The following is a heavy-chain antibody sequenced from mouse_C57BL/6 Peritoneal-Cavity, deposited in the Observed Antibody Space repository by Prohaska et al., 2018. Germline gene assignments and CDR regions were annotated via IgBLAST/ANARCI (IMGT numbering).Heavy chain of an antibody. V-gene: IGHV12-3*01. CDR3: AGDRWGWWYFDV. CDR1: GFPITSGYY. D-gene: IGHD2-3*01. Sequence: QMQLQESGPGLVKPPQSLFLTCSITGFPITSGYYWIWIRQSPGKPLEWMGYITHSGETFYNPSLQSPISITRETSKNQFFLQLNSVTTEDTAMYYCAGDRWGWWYFDVWGTGTTVTVSS. J-gene: IGHJ1*03. CDR2: ITHSGET.